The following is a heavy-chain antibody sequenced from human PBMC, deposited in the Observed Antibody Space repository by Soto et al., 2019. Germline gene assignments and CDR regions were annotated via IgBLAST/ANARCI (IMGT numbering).Heavy chain of an antibody. V-gene: IGHV3-23*01. CDR3: AKGTVPAAIRRDYFDY. D-gene: IGHD2-2*02. J-gene: IGHJ4*02. CDR2: ISGSGDST. Sequence: GGSLRLSCAASGFTFSTYAMSWVRQAPGKGLEWVSAISGSGDSTYYADSVKGRFTISRDNSKNTLYLQMNSLRAEDTAVYYCAKGTVPAAIRRDYFDYWGQGTLVTVSS. CDR1: GFTFSTYA.